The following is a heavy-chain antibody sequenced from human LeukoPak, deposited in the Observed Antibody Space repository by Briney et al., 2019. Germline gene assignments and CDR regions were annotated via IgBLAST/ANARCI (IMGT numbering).Heavy chain of an antibody. J-gene: IGHJ4*02. V-gene: IGHV3-23*01. D-gene: IGHD3-10*01. CDR3: AKDPFRLRFGDFYYFDY. CDR1: GFTFNTYA. CDR2: ISGSGGST. Sequence: GGSLRLSCAASGFTFNTYARNWVRQAPGKGLEWVSGISGSGGSTNYADSVKGRFTISRDNSNNTLYLQMNSLRAEDTAVYYCAKDPFRLRFGDFYYFDYWGQGTLVTVSS.